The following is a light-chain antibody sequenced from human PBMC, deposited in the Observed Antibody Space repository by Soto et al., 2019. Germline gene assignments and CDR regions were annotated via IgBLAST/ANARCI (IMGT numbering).Light chain of an antibody. CDR2: AAS. Sequence: DIQMTQSPSSLSTSVGDRVTITCRASQSISIRLNWYQQHPGRAPKLLIYAASSLQSGVPSRFSGSGSGTEFTLTISSLQPEDYASYYCQQSFNTPVSFGGGTKVGIK. J-gene: IGKJ4*01. V-gene: IGKV1-39*01. CDR3: QQSFNTPVS. CDR1: QSISIR.